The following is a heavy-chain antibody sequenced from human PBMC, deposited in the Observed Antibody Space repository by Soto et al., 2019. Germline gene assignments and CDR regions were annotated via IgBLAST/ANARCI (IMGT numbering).Heavy chain of an antibody. CDR2: ITGSGSDT. CDR1: GFTVYSYA. V-gene: IGHV3-23*01. CDR3: AKLGSSSWSPHYYFDY. J-gene: IGHJ4*02. Sequence: GGSLRLSCAASGFTVYSYAVVLVRQAPGKGLEWVSAITGSGSDTYYVDSVKGRFTISRDNSENTLYLQMNSLRAEDTAIYYCAKLGSSSWSPHYYFDYWGQGTLVTVSS. D-gene: IGHD2-2*01.